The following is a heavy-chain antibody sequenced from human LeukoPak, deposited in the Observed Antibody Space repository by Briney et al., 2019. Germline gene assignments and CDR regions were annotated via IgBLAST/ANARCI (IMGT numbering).Heavy chain of an antibody. V-gene: IGHV3-30*18. CDR3: AKGAPSHSSSLSGPFDY. CDR1: GFTFTSYG. J-gene: IGHJ4*02. CDR2: ISSDGNNT. Sequence: GGSLRLSCAASGFTFTSYGIHWVRQAPGKGLEWVAVISSDGNNTYYADSVKGRFTISRDNSKNTLYLQMNSLRAEDTAVYYCAKGAPSHSSSLSGPFDYWGQGTLVTVSS. D-gene: IGHD6-13*01.